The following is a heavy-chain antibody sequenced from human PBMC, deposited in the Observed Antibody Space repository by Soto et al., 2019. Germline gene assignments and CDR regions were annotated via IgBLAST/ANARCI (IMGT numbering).Heavy chain of an antibody. D-gene: IGHD3-22*01. CDR2: IWYDGSNK. J-gene: IGHJ3*02. V-gene: IGHV3-33*01. CDR3: ARTYYYDSSGYYGDAFDI. Sequence: GGSLRLSCAASGFTFSSYVMQWVRQAAGGGREWVAVIWYDGSNKYYADSVKGRFTISRDNSKNTLYLQMNSLRAEDTAVYYCARTYYYDSSGYYGDAFDIWGQGTMVT. CDR1: GFTFSSYV.